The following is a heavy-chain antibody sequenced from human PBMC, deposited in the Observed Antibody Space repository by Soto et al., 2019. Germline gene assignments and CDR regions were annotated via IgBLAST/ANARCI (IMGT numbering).Heavy chain of an antibody. CDR2: ISYDGSNK. V-gene: IGHV3-30-3*01. Sequence: QVQLVESGGGVVQPGRSLRLSCAASGFTFSSYAMHWVRQAPGKGLEWVAVISYDGSNKYYADSVKGRFTISRDNSKNTVYPQMNSLRGEDTAGYYCARATVVPYYYYGMDVWGQGTTVTVSS. CDR1: GFTFSSYA. CDR3: ARATVVPYYYYGMDV. D-gene: IGHD2-15*01. J-gene: IGHJ6*02.